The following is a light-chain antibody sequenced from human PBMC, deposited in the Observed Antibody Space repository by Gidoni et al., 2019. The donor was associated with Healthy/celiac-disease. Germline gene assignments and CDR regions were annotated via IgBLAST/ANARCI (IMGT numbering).Light chain of an antibody. J-gene: IGKJ4*01. CDR2: DAS. V-gene: IGKV3-11*01. CDR3: QQRSNWPLT. Sequence: EIVLTQSPATLSLSPGERATLSCRASKSVSSYLAWYQQKPGQAPRILIYDASNRATGIPARFSCSGCGTDFTLTISSLDPEDFAVYYCQQRSNWPLTFGGGTKVEIK. CDR1: KSVSSY.